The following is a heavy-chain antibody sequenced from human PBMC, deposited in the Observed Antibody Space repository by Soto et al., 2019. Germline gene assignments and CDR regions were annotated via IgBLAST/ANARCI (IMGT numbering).Heavy chain of an antibody. V-gene: IGHV3-30*18. CDR2: ISSDGSNR. D-gene: IGHD3-10*01. J-gene: IGHJ4*02. Sequence: QVYLVESGGGVVQPGRSLRLSCAVSGSTFPNFAMHWVRQVPGKGLEWVALISSDGSNRYYEDSVKGRVTISRDNSKNTLYLQMNSLRTEDTAVFFCAKDYYHSRSGCYSPYYLDYWGQGTLVTVSS. CDR3: AKDYYHSRSGCYSPYYLDY. CDR1: GSTFPNFA.